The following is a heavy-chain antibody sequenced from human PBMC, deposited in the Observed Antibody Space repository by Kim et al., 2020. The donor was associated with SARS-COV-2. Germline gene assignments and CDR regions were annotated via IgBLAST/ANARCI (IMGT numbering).Heavy chain of an antibody. CDR1: GFTFSSYA. D-gene: IGHD3-22*01. Sequence: GVSLRLSCAASGFTFSSYAMSWVRQAPGKGLEWVSAISGSGGSTYYADSVKGRFTISRDNSKNTLYLQMNSLRAEDTAVYYCAKDRWAYYDSSGYDYWGQGTLVTVSS. J-gene: IGHJ4*02. V-gene: IGHV3-23*01. CDR3: AKDRWAYYDSSGYDY. CDR2: ISGSGGST.